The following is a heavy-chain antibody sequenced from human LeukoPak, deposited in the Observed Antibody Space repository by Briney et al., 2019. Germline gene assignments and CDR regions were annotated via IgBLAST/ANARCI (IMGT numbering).Heavy chain of an antibody. Sequence: GGSLRLSCAASGFTFSSYWMHWVRQAPGKGLVWVSRINTDGRSTTYADSVKGRFTISRDNAKNTPYLQMNSLTAEDTALYYCARDFGGSRIQPGSDFWGQGSLVIVSS. CDR2: INTDGRST. J-gene: IGHJ4*02. D-gene: IGHD1-14*01. V-gene: IGHV3-74*01. CDR3: ARDFGGSRIQPGSDF. CDR1: GFTFSSYW.